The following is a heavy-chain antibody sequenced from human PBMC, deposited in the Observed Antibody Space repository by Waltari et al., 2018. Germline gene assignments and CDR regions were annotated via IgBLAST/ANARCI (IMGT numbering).Heavy chain of an antibody. D-gene: IGHD6-13*01. Sequence: QVQLVQSGAEVKKPGSSVKVSCKASGGTFSSYAISWVRQAPGQGLEWMGGISPICGTASYAQKFQGRVTITADESTSTAYMELSSLRSEDTAVYYCARDQEQQLLHPERYYYGMDVWGQGTTVTVSS. V-gene: IGHV1-69*13. CDR3: ARDQEQQLLHPERYYYGMDV. CDR1: GGTFSSYA. J-gene: IGHJ6*02. CDR2: ISPICGTA.